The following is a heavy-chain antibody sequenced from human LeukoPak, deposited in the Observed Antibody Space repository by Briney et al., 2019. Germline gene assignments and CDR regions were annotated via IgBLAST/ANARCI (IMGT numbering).Heavy chain of an antibody. CDR1: GHSISIYY. CDR2: IFTSGIT. V-gene: IGHV4-4*07. J-gene: IGHJ6*03. Sequence: SEPLSLTCTVSGHSISIYYWNWIRQPAGKGLEWIGRIFTSGITNYDPSLKSRVTMSVDTSKNQCSLKLSSVTAADTAVYYCARDYYYMDVWGKGTTVTVSS. CDR3: ARDYYYMDV.